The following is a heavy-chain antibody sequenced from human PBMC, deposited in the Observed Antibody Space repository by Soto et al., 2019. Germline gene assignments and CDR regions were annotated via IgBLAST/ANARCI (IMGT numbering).Heavy chain of an antibody. CDR3: ARVSNPPPEGYVLTPPGEFDP. V-gene: IGHV4-59*01. D-gene: IGHD3-10*02. CDR1: GGSISSYY. Sequence: QVQLQESGPGLVKPSETLSLTCTVSGGSISSYYWSWIRQPPGKGLEWIGYIYYSGSTNYNPSLKSRVTISVDTSKNQFSLKLSSVTAADTAVYYCARVSNPPPEGYVLTPPGEFDPWGQGTLVTVSS. J-gene: IGHJ5*02. CDR2: IYYSGST.